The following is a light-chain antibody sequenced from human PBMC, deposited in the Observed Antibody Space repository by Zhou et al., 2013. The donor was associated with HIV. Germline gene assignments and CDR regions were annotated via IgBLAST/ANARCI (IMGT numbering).Light chain of an antibody. J-gene: IGKJ3*01. CDR2: KAS. Sequence: DIQMTQSPSTLSASVGDRVTITCRASQSINNWLAWYQQKPGKAPNLLIYKASTLQSGAPSRFSGSGSGTEFTLTISSLQPDDFATYYCQQSYSYPFTFGPGTTLDFK. CDR1: QSINNW. CDR3: QQSYSYPFT. V-gene: IGKV1-5*03.